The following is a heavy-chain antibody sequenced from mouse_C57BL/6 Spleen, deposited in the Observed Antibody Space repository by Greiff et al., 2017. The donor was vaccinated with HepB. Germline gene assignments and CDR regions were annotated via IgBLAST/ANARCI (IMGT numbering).Heavy chain of an antibody. J-gene: IGHJ4*01. CDR1: GFTFSSYA. Sequence: EVMLVESGEGLVKPGGSLKLSCAASGFTFSSYAMSWVRQTPEKRLEWVAYISSGGSYTYYPDSVKGRFTISRDNAKNTLYLQMSSLKSEDTAMYYCARLVTTDYAMDYWGQGTSVTVSS. D-gene: IGHD2-2*01. CDR2: ISSGGSYT. V-gene: IGHV5-6*03. CDR3: ARLVTTDYAMDY.